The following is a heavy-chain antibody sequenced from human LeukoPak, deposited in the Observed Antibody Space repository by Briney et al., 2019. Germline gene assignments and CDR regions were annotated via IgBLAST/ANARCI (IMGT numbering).Heavy chain of an antibody. CDR2: VYYSGLT. V-gene: IGHV4-59*12. D-gene: IGHD3-3*01. CDR3: ARESRSQGFDY. Sequence: SETLSLTCTVSGASITNYYWTWIRQPPGKGLEWIGYVYYSGLTNYNPSLKSRVTISVDTSKNQFSLKLRSVTAADTAVYYCARESRSQGFDYWGQGTLVTVSS. J-gene: IGHJ4*02. CDR1: GASITNYY.